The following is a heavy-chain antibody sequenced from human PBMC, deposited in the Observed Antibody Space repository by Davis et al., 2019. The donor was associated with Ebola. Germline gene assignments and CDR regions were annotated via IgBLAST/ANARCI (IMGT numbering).Heavy chain of an antibody. J-gene: IGHJ6*04. CDR2: IYHSGRT. V-gene: IGHV4-4*02. CDR1: GGSISSYNW. D-gene: IGHD3-16*01. Sequence: MPGGSLRLSCAVSGGSISSYNWWSWVRQSPGKGLEWIGEIYHSGRTNYSPYLKSRVTISVDKSKNQFSLELSSMTAADTAVYYCARINSDYDYVWGSLPSYYNYGMDVWGKGTTVTVSS. CDR3: ARINSDYDYVWGSLPSYYNYGMDV.